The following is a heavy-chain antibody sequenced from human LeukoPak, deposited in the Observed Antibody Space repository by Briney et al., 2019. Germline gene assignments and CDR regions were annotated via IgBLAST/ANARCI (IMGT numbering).Heavy chain of an antibody. J-gene: IGHJ4*02. CDR2: INPNSGGT. Sequence: ASVKLSCKASGYTFTGYNIHWVRQAPGQGLEWMGWINPNSGGTNYAQKFQGRVTMTRDTSISTAYMELNRLRSDDTAVYYCARGQYYDFWSGYYYSPHFDYWGQGTLVTVSS. CDR3: ARGQYYDFWSGYYYSPHFDY. V-gene: IGHV1-2*02. CDR1: GYTFTGYN. D-gene: IGHD3-3*01.